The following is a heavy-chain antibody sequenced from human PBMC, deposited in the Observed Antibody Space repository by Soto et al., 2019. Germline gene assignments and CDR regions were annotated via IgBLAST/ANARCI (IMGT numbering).Heavy chain of an antibody. D-gene: IGHD3-9*01. Sequence: SVKVSCKASGFTFTSSAVQWVRQARGQRLEWIGWIVVGSGNTNYAQKFQERVTITRDMSTSTAYMELSSLRSEDTAVYYCAADPLYDILTGPAPKYYYYGMDVWGQGTTVTVSS. J-gene: IGHJ6*02. CDR3: AADPLYDILTGPAPKYYYYGMDV. CDR2: IVVGSGNT. V-gene: IGHV1-58*01. CDR1: GFTFTSSA.